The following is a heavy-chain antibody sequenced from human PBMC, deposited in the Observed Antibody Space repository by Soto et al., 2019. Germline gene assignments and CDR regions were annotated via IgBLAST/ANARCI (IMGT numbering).Heavy chain of an antibody. V-gene: IGHV4-34*01. J-gene: IGHJ4*02. CDR2: INHSGST. CDR3: ARDKITGLFDY. CDR1: GGSFSGYY. D-gene: IGHD2-8*02. Sequence: PSETRSLTCAVYGGSFSGYYWTWIRQPPGTGLEWIGEINHSGSTNYNPPLKSRVTISVDTSKNQFSLKLTSVTAADTAVYYCARDKITGLFDYWGQGTLVTVSS.